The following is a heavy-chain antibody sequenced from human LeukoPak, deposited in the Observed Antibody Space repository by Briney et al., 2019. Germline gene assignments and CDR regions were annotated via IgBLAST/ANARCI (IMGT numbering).Heavy chain of an antibody. D-gene: IGHD3-22*01. V-gene: IGHV3-30*18. J-gene: IGHJ5*02. CDR2: ISYDGSNK. Sequence: GGSLRLSCAASGFTFSSYGMHWLRQAPGKGLEGVAVISYDGSNKYYADSVKGRFTISRDNSKNTLYLQMNSLRAEDTAVYYCAKDLSPRAPQIFYDSSGPNWFDPWGQGTLVTVSS. CDR3: AKDLSPRAPQIFYDSSGPNWFDP. CDR1: GFTFSSYG.